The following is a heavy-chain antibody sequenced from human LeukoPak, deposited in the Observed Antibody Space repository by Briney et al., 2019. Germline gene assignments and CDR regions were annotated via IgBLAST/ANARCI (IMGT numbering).Heavy chain of an antibody. Sequence: GGSLRLSCAVSGFTVSGNYMNWVRQAPGKGLEWVSYISSSSSTIYYADSVKGRFTISRDNAKNSLYLQMNSLRAEDTAVYYCARENRSPPDSPIQHIDYWGQGTLVTVSS. J-gene: IGHJ4*02. CDR1: GFTVSGNY. CDR2: ISSSSSTI. V-gene: IGHV3-48*01. CDR3: ARENRSPPDSPIQHIDY. D-gene: IGHD3-22*01.